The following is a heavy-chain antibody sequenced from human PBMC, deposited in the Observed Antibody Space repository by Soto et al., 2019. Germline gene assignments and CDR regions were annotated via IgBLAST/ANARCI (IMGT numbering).Heavy chain of an antibody. Sequence: SGPTLVNPTQTLTLTCTFSGFSLSTSGVGVGWIRQPPGKALEWLALIYWNDDKRYSPSLKSRLTITKDTSKNQVVLTMTNMDPVDTATYYCAHSLLWFGGFEYPTFDPWGQGTLVTVSS. J-gene: IGHJ5*02. CDR1: GFSLSTSGVG. D-gene: IGHD3-10*01. CDR2: IYWNDDK. V-gene: IGHV2-5*01. CDR3: AHSLLWFGGFEYPTFDP.